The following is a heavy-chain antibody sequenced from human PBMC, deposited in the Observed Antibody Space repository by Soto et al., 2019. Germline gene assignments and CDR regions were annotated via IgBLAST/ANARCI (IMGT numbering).Heavy chain of an antibody. J-gene: IGHJ6*02. CDR2: ISSSSSYT. V-gene: IGHV3-11*06. Sequence: QVQLVESGGGLVKPGGSLRLSCAASGFTFSDYDMSWIRQAPGKGLEWVSYISSSSSYTNYADSVKGRFTISRDNAKNSLYLQLNSLRAEDTAVDYGARDRSAAGYYYYGMDVWGQGTTVTVSS. CDR3: ARDRSAAGYYYYGMDV. CDR1: GFTFSDYD. D-gene: IGHD2-2*01.